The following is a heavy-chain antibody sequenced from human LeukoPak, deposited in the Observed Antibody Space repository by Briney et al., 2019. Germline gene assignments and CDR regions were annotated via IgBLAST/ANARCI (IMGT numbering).Heavy chain of an antibody. CDR2: ISWNSGSI. D-gene: IGHD1-14*01. J-gene: IGHJ6*02. CDR3: AKSRRGAYYDYGMDV. CDR1: GFTFDDYA. Sequence: GRSLRLSCAASGFTFDDYAMHWVRQGPGKGLEWVSGISWNSGSIGYADSVKGRFTISRDNAKNSLYLRMNSLRAEDTALYYCAKSRRGAYYDYGMDVWGQGTTVTVSS. V-gene: IGHV3-9*01.